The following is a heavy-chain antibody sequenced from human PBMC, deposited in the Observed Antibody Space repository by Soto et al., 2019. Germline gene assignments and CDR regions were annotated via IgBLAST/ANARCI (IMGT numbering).Heavy chain of an antibody. Sequence: QITLKESGPTLVKPTQTLTLTCTFSAFSLSTGGVGVGWIRQPPGKALEWLALIYWDDDKRYSPSLRSRLTITKATSKNQVVLTMPNMDPVDTATYYCIQSRCGGDCLQSYASYYYYGMDVWGQGTTVTVSS. CDR3: IQSRCGGDCLQSYASYYYYGMDV. CDR2: IYWDDDK. V-gene: IGHV2-5*02. J-gene: IGHJ6*02. CDR1: AFSLSTGGVG. D-gene: IGHD2-21*02.